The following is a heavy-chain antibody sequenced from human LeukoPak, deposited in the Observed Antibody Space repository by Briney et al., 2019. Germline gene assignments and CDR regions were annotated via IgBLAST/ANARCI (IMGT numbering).Heavy chain of an antibody. CDR3: ARVGDYGEFDY. CDR2: IKQDGSEK. Sequence: GGSLRLSCAASGFTFSSYWMSWVRQAPGKGLEWVANIKQDGSEKYYVDSVKGRFTITRDNAKNSLFPQMNSLRAEDTAVYYCARVGDYGEFDYWGQGTLVTVSS. CDR1: GFTFSSYW. D-gene: IGHD4-17*01. V-gene: IGHV3-7*04. J-gene: IGHJ4*02.